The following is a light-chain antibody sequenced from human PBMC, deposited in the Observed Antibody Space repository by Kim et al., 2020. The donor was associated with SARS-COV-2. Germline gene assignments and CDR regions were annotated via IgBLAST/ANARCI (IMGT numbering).Light chain of an antibody. CDR1: IIVSKT. CDR2: YDS. Sequence: APGQTDTMTCEGKIIVSKTVHWDQQKPGQAPALVIYYDSDRPSGIPERFSGANSGNTATLTIKRVEAGDEADYYCHLWDDSSDHWVFGGGTQLTVL. V-gene: IGLV3-21*04. CDR3: HLWDDSSDHWV. J-gene: IGLJ3*02.